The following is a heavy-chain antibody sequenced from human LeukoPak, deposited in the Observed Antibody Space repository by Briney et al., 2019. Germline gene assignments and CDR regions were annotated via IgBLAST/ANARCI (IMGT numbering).Heavy chain of an antibody. V-gene: IGHV4-34*01. J-gene: IGHJ6*02. CDR2: INHSGST. D-gene: IGHD6-13*01. CDR3: ARKAGSSWPYYYYYYGMDV. CDR1: GGSFSGYY. Sequence: PSETLSLTCAVYGGSFSGYYWSWIRQPPGKGLEWIGEINHSGSTNYNPSLKSRVTISVDTSKNQFSLKLSSVTAADTAVYYCARKAGSSWPYYYYYYGMDVWGQGTTVTVSS.